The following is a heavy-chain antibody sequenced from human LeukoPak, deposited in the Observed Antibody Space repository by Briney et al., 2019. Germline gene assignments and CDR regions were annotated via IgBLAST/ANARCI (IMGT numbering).Heavy chain of an antibody. CDR2: ISYHGSNK. J-gene: IGHJ5*02. V-gene: IGHV3-30*04. Sequence: GGSLRLSCATSRFTFSSYAIHWVRWAPGKGLEWVAVISYHGSNKYCADSVKGRFTISRDNSKNTLYLQMNSLRAEDTAVYYCARDRVDPWGQGTLVTVSS. CDR1: RFTFSSYA. CDR3: ARDRVDP.